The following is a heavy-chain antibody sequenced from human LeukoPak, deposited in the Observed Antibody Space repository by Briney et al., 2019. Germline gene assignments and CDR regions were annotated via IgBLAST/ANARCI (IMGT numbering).Heavy chain of an antibody. Sequence: GRSLRLSCAASGFTFSSYGMHWVRQAPGKGLEWEAVISYDGNSKYYVDSVKGRFTISRDNSKNTLYLQMNSLRAEDTAVYYCAKGYCSSTSCYPEAPSDYWGQGTLVTVSS. D-gene: IGHD2-2*01. CDR1: GFTFSSYG. V-gene: IGHV3-30*18. CDR3: AKGYCSSTSCYPEAPSDY. J-gene: IGHJ4*02. CDR2: ISYDGNSK.